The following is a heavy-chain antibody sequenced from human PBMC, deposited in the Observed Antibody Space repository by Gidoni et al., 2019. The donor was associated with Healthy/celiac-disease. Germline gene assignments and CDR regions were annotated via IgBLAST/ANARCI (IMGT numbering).Heavy chain of an antibody. CDR2: ISYDGSKK. Sequence: QVPLAASGGGVVLPVRSLERSCAASGFPFVSYGMHGVSQYPGKGLEWVAVISYDGSKKYYADSVEGRFTISRDNSKNTLYLQMNSLRAEDTAVYYCAKVFVRGSYFAGVDYWGQGTLVTVSS. V-gene: IGHV3-30*18. CDR3: AKVFVRGSYFAGVDY. D-gene: IGHD1-26*01. CDR1: GFPFVSYG. J-gene: IGHJ4*02.